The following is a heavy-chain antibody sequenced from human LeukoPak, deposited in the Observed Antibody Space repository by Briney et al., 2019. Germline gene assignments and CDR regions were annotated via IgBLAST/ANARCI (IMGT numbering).Heavy chain of an antibody. J-gene: IGHJ4*02. CDR2: VRYTGTP. V-gene: IGHV4-59*08. D-gene: IGHD2-15*01. CDR3: ARHVAPDMDYFDY. Sequence: SETLSLTCTVSGGSISDYYWTWIRQSPGKRPEWLAYVRYTGTPNYNPSLKSRVTISVDTSKNQFSLTLTSVTAADTAVYYCARHVAPDMDYFDYWGPGILVTVSP. CDR1: GGSISDYY.